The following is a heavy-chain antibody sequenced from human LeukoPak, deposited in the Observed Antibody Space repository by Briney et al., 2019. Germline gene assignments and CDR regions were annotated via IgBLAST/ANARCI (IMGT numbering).Heavy chain of an antibody. CDR3: ARSTRGYTYGYTDI. J-gene: IGHJ3*02. CDR1: GGSISSYY. V-gene: IGHV4-4*07. Sequence: SETLSLTCTVSGGSISSYYWSWLRQPAGKGLEWIGRIYTSGSTNYNPSLKSRVTMSVDTSKKQFSLKLSSVTAADTALYYCARSTRGYTYGYTDIWGQGTMVTVSS. D-gene: IGHD5-18*01. CDR2: IYTSGST.